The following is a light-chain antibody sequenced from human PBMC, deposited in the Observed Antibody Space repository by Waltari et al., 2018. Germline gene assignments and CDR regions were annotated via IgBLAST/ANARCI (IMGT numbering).Light chain of an antibody. CDR3: SSYTSGASVDV. CDR2: DVD. Sequence: QSALTQPASVSGSPGQPIPITCTGTTGDIGSYNYVSWYQQYPGEAPKLIVYDVDNRPSGISDRFSGSKSGNTASLTISGLQTEDEADYYCSSYTSGASVDVFGTGTRVTVL. J-gene: IGLJ1*01. V-gene: IGLV2-14*01. CDR1: TGDIGSYNY.